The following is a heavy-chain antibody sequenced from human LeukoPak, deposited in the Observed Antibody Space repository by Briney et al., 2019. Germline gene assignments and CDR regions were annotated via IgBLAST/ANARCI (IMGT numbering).Heavy chain of an antibody. J-gene: IGHJ4*02. CDR1: GFTFSNYE. CDR3: ARVGRSTVGGY. D-gene: IGHD4-23*01. CDR2: ISNSGGSI. Sequence: GGSLRLSCAASGFTFSNYEMSWVRQAPGKGLEWVSYISNSGGSIYYADSVKGRFTIYRDNAKNSLYLQMNSLRGEDTAVYYCARVGRSTVGGYWGQGTLVTVSS. V-gene: IGHV3-48*03.